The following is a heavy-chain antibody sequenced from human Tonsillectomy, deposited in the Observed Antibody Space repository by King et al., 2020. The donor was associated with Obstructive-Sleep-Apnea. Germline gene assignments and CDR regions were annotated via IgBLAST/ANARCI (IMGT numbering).Heavy chain of an antibody. CDR3: ARGDTYYYDSSVYYRTDAFDI. J-gene: IGHJ3*02. D-gene: IGHD3-22*01. Sequence: VQLQQWGAGLLKPSETLSLTCAVYGGSFSGYFWNWIRQPPGKGLEWIGEINHSGITNYNPSLKSRFTMSVDTSKNQFSLKLTSVSAADTAVYFCARGDTYYYDSSVYYRTDAFDIWGQGTMVTVSS. V-gene: IGHV4-34*01. CDR1: GGSFSGYF. CDR2: INHSGIT.